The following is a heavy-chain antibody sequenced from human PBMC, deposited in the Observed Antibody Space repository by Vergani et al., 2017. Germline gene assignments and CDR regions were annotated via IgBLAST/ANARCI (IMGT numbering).Heavy chain of an antibody. CDR1: GFRFREHG. V-gene: IGHV3-23*01. CDR3: ARDTVTGSRYFDY. J-gene: IGHJ4*02. CDR2: ISGSGGST. D-gene: IGHD6-19*01. Sequence: EVQLLESGGGSVQPGESLRLSCVASGFRFREHGMNWVRQAPGKGLEWVSAISGSGGSTYYADSVKGRFTISRDNSKNTLFLQMNSLRPEDTAVYYCARDTVTGSRYFDYWGQGTLVTVSS.